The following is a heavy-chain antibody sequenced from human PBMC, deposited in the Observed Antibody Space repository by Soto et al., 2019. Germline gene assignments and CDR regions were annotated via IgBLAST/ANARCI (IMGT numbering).Heavy chain of an antibody. V-gene: IGHV1-58*01. CDR2: IVVGSGNT. CDR3: AAKDLTWAAFDF. D-gene: IGHD1-26*01. J-gene: IGHJ4*02. Sequence: SVKVSCKASGFTFGSSAVQWVRQARGQRPEWIGWIVVGSGNTNYAQKFQERVTTTRDMSTSTAYMEMSSLTSEDTGVYYCAAKDLTWAAFDFWGKGTPVTFSS. CDR1: GFTFGSSA.